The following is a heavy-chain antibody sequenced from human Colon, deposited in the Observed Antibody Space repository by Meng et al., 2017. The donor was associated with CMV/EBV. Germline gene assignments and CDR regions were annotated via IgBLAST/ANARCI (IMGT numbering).Heavy chain of an antibody. V-gene: IGHV3-11*06. J-gene: IGHJ4*02. Sequence: LSLTCAVYGGSFSGYYWSWIRQPPGKGLEWVSSISYTGSYIDYADSVKGRFTISRDNANNSLFLQMNSLRVEDTAVYYCARAPIAARQGYFDFWGQGALVTVSS. CDR1: GGSFSGYY. CDR3: ARAPIAARQGYFDF. CDR2: ISYTGSYI. D-gene: IGHD6-6*01.